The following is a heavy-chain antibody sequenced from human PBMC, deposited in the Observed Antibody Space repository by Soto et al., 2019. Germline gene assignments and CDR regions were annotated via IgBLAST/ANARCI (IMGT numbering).Heavy chain of an antibody. J-gene: IGHJ4*02. CDR2: ISGSGGST. V-gene: IGHV3-23*01. Sequence: GGSLRLSCAASGFTFSSYAVSWVRQAPGKGLEWVSAISGSGGSTCYADSVKGRFTISRDNSKNTLYLQMNSLRAEDTAVYYCARAARANRSRAAGGPLDYGGRGTLVTVSS. CDR3: ARAARANRSRAAGGPLDY. CDR1: GFTFSSYA. D-gene: IGHD6-13*01.